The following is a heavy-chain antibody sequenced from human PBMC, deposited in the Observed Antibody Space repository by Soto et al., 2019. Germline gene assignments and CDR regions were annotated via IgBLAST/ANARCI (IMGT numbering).Heavy chain of an antibody. CDR3: AREEVRLGYYYGMDV. V-gene: IGHV4-59*01. J-gene: IGHJ6*02. Sequence: SETLSLTCTVSGGSISNYYWSWIRQPPGKGLEWIGYIYYSGSTNYNPSLKSRVTISVDTSKNQFSLKLSSVTAADTAVYYCAREEVRLGYYYGMDVWGQGTTVTVSS. CDR2: IYYSGST. CDR1: GGSISNYY. D-gene: IGHD6-19*01.